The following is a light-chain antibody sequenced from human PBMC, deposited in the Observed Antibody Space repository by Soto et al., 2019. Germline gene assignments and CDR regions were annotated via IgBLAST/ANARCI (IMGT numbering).Light chain of an antibody. CDR3: SSFTGTNSLV. V-gene: IGLV2-8*01. CDR2: EVT. Sequence: QSALTQPPSASGSPGQSVTISCTGTTSDIGAYNYVSWYQQRPGKAPKLIIYEVTRRPSGVPDRIFGSKSYTTASLTVSGLQAEAEADYYYSSFTGTNSLVFGTGTKLTVL. J-gene: IGLJ1*01. CDR1: TSDIGAYNY.